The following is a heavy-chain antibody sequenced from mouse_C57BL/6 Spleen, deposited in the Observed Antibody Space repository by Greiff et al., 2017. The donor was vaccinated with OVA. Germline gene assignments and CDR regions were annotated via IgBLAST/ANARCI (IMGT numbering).Heavy chain of an antibody. D-gene: IGHD1-1*01. CDR3: ARQYYGSSYCYAMDY. CDR1: GFTFSSYG. V-gene: IGHV5-6*01. CDR2: ISSGGSYT. J-gene: IGHJ4*01. Sequence: EVHLVESGGDLVKPGGSLKLSCAASGFTFSSYGMSWVRQTPDKRLEWVATISSGGSYTYYPDSVKGRFTISRDNAKNTLYLQMSSLKSEDTAMYYCARQYYGSSYCYAMDYWGQGTSVTVSS.